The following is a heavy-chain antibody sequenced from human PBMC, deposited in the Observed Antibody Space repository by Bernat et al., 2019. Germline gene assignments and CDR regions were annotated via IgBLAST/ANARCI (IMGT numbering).Heavy chain of an antibody. CDR1: GFTFSSYW. V-gene: IGHV3-7*03. D-gene: IGHD7-27*01. J-gene: IGHJ4*02. CDR2: INQDGSEK. Sequence: EVQLVESGGGVVQPGESLRLSCAASGFTFSSYWMSWVRQAPGKGLEWVAKINQDGSEKYYVDSVKGRFTISRDHAKNSLYLQMNSLRAEDTAVYYCSRSPSTGDVDSWGQGTLVTVSS. CDR3: SRSPSTGDVDS.